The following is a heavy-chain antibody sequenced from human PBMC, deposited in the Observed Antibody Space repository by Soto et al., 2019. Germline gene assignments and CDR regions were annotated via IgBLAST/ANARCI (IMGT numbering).Heavy chain of an antibody. CDR2: IYYSGST. D-gene: IGHD5-12*01. CDR1: GGSISSYY. CDR3: ARVPGPYVEMATTPLSRFYYGMDV. J-gene: IGHJ6*02. V-gene: IGHV4-59*01. Sequence: SETLSLTCTVSGGSISSYYWSWIRQPPGKGLEWIGYIYYSGSTNYNPSLKSRVTISVDTSKNQFSLKLSSVTAADTAVYYCARVPGPYVEMATTPLSRFYYGMDVWGQGTTVTVSS.